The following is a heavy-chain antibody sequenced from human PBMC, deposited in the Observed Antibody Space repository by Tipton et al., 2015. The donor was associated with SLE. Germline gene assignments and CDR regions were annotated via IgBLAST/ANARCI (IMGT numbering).Heavy chain of an antibody. CDR3: AKDLWGSSSQRYFQH. CDR2: IYSGGST. D-gene: IGHD3-16*01. CDR1: GFTVSSNY. Sequence: SLRLSCAASGFTVSSNYMSWVRQAPGKGLEWVSVIYSGGSTYYADSVKGRFTISRDNSKNTLYLQMNSLRAEDTAVYYCAKDLWGSSSQRYFQHWGQGTLVTVSS. J-gene: IGHJ1*01. V-gene: IGHV3-66*02.